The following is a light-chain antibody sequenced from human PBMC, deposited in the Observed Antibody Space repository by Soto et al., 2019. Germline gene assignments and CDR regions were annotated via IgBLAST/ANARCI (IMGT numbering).Light chain of an antibody. J-gene: IGKJ5*01. Sequence: EVMLTQSPVSLYLSPGASTPLPCRASQSFRGLLAWYQQKPGQAPRLLIYDAYNRATGIPPRFSGSGSGTDSTLTISSLEPEDSAVYYCQQRHMWPITFGQGTRLEI. CDR3: QQRHMWPIT. CDR1: QSFRGL. V-gene: IGKV3-11*01. CDR2: DAY.